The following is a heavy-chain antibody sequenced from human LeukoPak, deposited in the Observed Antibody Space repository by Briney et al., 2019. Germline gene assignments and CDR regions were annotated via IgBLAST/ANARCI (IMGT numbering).Heavy chain of an antibody. Sequence: GGFLRLSCAASGFTFSDYYMSWIRQAPGKGLEWVSFISSSAINIYYADSVKGRFTISRDSAKDSLYLQMNSLRAEDTAVYYFARLRSSSHYFDYWGQGTLVTVSS. V-gene: IGHV3-11*01. J-gene: IGHJ4*02. CDR2: ISSSAINI. D-gene: IGHD6-6*01. CDR3: ARLRSSSHYFDY. CDR1: GFTFSDYY.